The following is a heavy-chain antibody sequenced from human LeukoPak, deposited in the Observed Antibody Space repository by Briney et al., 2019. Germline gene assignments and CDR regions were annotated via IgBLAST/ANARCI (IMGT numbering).Heavy chain of an antibody. Sequence: PGGSLRLSCAASGFTFSSYSMNWVRQAPGKGLEWVGRIRTRINSSTTEYAASVKGRFTISRDDSKNSMYLHMNSLKTEDTAVYHCSRDGGEGGNSAFDIWGQGTMVTVSS. CDR2: IRTRINSSTT. CDR3: SRDGGEGGNSAFDI. D-gene: IGHD4-23*01. J-gene: IGHJ3*02. CDR1: GFTFSSYS. V-gene: IGHV3-72*01.